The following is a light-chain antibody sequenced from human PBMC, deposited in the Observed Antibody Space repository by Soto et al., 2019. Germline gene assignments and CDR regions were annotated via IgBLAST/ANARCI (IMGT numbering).Light chain of an antibody. CDR2: VND. CDR3: QSYDHSLTSVV. Sequence: QSVLTQPPSVSGAPGHRVTISCTGSSSNIGANHDVHWYRQLPGTAPKLLIYVNDNRPSGVSDRFSGSRSGTSAVLAITGLRTDDEADYYCQSYDHSLTSVVFGGGTKLTVL. CDR1: SSNIGANHD. J-gene: IGLJ2*01. V-gene: IGLV1-40*01.